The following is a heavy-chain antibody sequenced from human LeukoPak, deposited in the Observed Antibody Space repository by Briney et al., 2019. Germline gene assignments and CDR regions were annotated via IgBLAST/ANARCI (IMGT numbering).Heavy chain of an antibody. V-gene: IGHV4-34*01. CDR3: ARHYGP. D-gene: IGHD3-16*01. CDR1: GGSFSGYY. Sequence: PSEILSLTCAVYGGSFSGYYWSWIRQPSGKGLEWIGEINHSGSTNYNPSLKSRVTISVDTSKNQFSLKLSSVTAADTAVYYCARHYGPWGQGTLVTVSS. CDR2: INHSGST. J-gene: IGHJ5*02.